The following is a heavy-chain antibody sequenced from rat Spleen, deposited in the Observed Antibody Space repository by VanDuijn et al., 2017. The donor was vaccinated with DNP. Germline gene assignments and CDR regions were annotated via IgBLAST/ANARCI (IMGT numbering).Heavy chain of an antibody. J-gene: IGHJ2*01. CDR2: ITSSGGGA. D-gene: IGHD3-1*01. V-gene: IGHV5-31*01. Sequence: EVHLVESGGDLVQPGGSLKLSCVASGFTFNDYWMTWIRQIPGKGLEWIASITSSGGGAFYRDSVKGRFTISRDNAKSTLYLQMDSLRSEDTATYYCTTDRTAPWGQGVMVTVSS. CDR1: GFTFNDYW. CDR3: TTDRTAP.